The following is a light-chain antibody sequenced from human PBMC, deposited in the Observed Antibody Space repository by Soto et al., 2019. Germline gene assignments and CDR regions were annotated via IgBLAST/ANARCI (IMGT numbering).Light chain of an antibody. V-gene: IGLV1-44*01. J-gene: IGLJ2*01. CDR2: DNN. CDR1: SSNIGINT. CDR3: AAWDDSLNGVV. Sequence: QLVLTQPPSASGTPGQRVTISCSGSSSNIGINTVNWYQQLPGTAPKLLIYDNNQRPSGVPDRFSGSKSGTSASLAISGLQSEDEADYYCAAWDDSLNGVVFGGGTKLTVL.